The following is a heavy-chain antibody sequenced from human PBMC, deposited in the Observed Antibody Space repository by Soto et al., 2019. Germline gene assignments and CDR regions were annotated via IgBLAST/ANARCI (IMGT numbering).Heavy chain of an antibody. D-gene: IGHD5-18*01. V-gene: IGHV1-69*13. J-gene: IGHJ6*02. CDR3: ARDERGHSYGAYYYYGMDV. Sequence: GASVKVSCKASGGTFSSYAISWVRQAPGQGLEWMGGIIPIFGTANYAQKFQGRVTITADESTSTAYMELSSLRSEDTAVYYCARDERGHSYGAYYYYGMDVWGQGTTVTVYS. CDR1: GGTFSSYA. CDR2: IIPIFGTA.